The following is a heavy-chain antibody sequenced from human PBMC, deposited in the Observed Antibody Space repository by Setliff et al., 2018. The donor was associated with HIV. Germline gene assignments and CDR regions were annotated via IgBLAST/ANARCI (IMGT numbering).Heavy chain of an antibody. D-gene: IGHD3-22*01. CDR2: ISAYNGNT. CDR3: AREIGDYYDSSGYYPPTDYYYGMDV. V-gene: IGHV1-18*01. Sequence: VASVKVSCKAPGYTFTSYDISWVRQAPGQGLEWMGWISAYNGNTNYAQKLQGRVTMTTDTSTSTAYMELRSLRSDDTAVYYCAREIGDYYDSSGYYPPTDYYYGMDVWGQGTTVTVSS. CDR1: GYTFTSYD. J-gene: IGHJ6*02.